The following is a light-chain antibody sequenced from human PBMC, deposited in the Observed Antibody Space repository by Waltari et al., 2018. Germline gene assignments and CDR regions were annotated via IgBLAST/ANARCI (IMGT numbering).Light chain of an antibody. CDR2: EVS. Sequence: DIVMTQTPLSLPVTLGEPASISCRSSQSLLDSEDGNTYLDWYLQKPGQSPQLLIYEVSNRASGVPERFSGSGSDTDFTLKISRVEAEDVGVYYCMQGIEYPPTFGQGTKVEIK. V-gene: IGKV2-40*01. J-gene: IGKJ1*01. CDR1: QSLLDSEDGNTY. CDR3: MQGIEYPPT.